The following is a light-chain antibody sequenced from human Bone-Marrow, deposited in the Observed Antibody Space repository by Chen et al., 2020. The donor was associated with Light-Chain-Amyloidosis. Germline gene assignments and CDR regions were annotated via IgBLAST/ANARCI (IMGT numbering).Light chain of an antibody. V-gene: IGLV4-69*01. CDR3: QTWGTGYVV. J-gene: IGLJ2*01. CDR2: VNSDGSH. Sequence: QAVLTQSPSASASLGASVKLTSTPSSGHSNYVIAWHQQQPERGLRYLLKVNSDGSHSRGDGIPDRFSGASSGAERYLTISSLQSEDEADYYCQTWGTGYVVFGGGTKLTVL. CDR1: SGHSNYV.